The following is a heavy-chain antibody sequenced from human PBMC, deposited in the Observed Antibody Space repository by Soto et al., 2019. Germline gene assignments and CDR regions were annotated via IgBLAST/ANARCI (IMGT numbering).Heavy chain of an antibody. CDR2: INSDGSST. CDR3: ARDFEY. V-gene: IGHV3-74*01. Sequence: EVQLVESGGGLVQPGGSLRLSCEASGFIFSTFWMLWVRQAPGKGLVWVSRINSDGSSTNYADSVKGRVTISRDNAKNMLYLQMNSLRAEDTAVYYCARDFEYWGQGTLVTVSS. CDR1: GFIFSTFW. J-gene: IGHJ4*02.